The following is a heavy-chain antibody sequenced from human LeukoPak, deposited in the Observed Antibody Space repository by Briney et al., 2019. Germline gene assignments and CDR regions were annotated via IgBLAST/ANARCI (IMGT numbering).Heavy chain of an antibody. CDR3: ARGSVTTGEYYYFYGLDV. D-gene: IGHD4-17*01. V-gene: IGHV4-59*01. CDR2: IHDSGSS. J-gene: IGHJ6*02. Sequence: SETLSLTCTVSGDSISSYYWSWIRQPPGKGLEWIGYIHDSGSSNYNPSLKSRVTISLDTSENQFFLNLSSVTAADTAVYYCARGSVTTGEYYYFYGLDVWGQGTTVTVSS. CDR1: GDSISSYY.